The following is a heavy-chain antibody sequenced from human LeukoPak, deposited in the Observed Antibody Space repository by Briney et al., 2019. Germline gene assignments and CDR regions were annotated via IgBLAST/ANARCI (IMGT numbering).Heavy chain of an antibody. CDR2: INHNSGGT. J-gene: IGHJ5*02. CDR3: ILTGYYKP. Sequence: ASVKVSCKASGYTFTGYYMHWVRQAPGHRREWMGRINHNSGGTNYAQKFKGKVTMTRDTSISTAYMELSRLRSDDTAVYYCILTGYYKPWGQGTLVTVSS. D-gene: IGHD3-9*01. V-gene: IGHV1-2*06. CDR1: GYTFTGYY.